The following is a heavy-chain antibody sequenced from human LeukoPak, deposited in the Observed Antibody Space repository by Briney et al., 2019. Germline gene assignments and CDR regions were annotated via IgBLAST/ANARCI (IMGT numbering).Heavy chain of an antibody. D-gene: IGHD6-13*01. CDR2: IYYSGST. CDR1: GGSFSGYY. J-gene: IGHJ4*02. V-gene: IGHV4-59*01. Sequence: SETLSLTCAVYGGSFSGYYWSWIRQPPGKGLEWIGYIYYSGSTNYNPSLKSRVTISVDTSKNQFSLKLSSVTAADTAVYYCARDSSSSWYGYFDYWGQGTLVTVSS. CDR3: ARDSSSSWYGYFDY.